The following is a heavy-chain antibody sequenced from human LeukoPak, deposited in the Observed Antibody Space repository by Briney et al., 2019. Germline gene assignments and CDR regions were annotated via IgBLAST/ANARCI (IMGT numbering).Heavy chain of an antibody. CDR2: MNPNSGNT. V-gene: IGHV1-8*01. CDR3: ARARPTHGMDV. J-gene: IGHJ6*02. Sequence: ASVKVSCKASGYTFTSYDINWVRQATGQGLEWMGWMNPNSGNTGYAQKFQGRVTMTRDTSTSTVYMELSSLRSEDTAVYYCARARPTHGMDVWGQGTTVTVSS. CDR1: GYTFTSYD.